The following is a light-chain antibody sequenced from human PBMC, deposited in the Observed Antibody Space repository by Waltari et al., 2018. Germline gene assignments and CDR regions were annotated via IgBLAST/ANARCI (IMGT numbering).Light chain of an antibody. CDR3: HQYYIPPLT. CDR2: WAS. V-gene: IGKV4-1*01. J-gene: IGKJ5*01. Sequence: DIVMTQSPDSLAVSLGEWATIHCKPSQSVLSTSNRKTYIVWYQQKPGQTPRLLINWASTRASGVPDQFSGSGSGTDFTLTVSSLQAEDVAVYYCHQYYIPPLTFGQGTRLEIK. CDR1: QSVLSTSNRKTY.